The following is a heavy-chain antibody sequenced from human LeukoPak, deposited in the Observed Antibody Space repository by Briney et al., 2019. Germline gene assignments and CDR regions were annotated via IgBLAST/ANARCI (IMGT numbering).Heavy chain of an antibody. D-gene: IGHD3-16*01. V-gene: IGHV3-9*01. CDR1: GITFGDYA. J-gene: IGHJ4*02. CDR2: ISWNSVII. Sequence: GRSLRLSCAASGITFGDYAMHWVRQAPGKGLEWVSGISWNSVIIGYADSVKGRFTISRDNAKNSLYLQMNSLRAEDTALYYCAKGGKNYFYYFDYWGQGTLVTVSS. CDR3: AKGGKNYFYYFDY.